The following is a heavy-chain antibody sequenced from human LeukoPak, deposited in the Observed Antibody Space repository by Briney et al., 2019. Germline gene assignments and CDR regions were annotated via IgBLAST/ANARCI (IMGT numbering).Heavy chain of an antibody. D-gene: IGHD3-22*01. V-gene: IGHV3-23*01. CDR1: GFTFSNYA. Sequence: GGSLRLSCAASGFTFSNYAMSWVRQAPGKGLEWVSTISATGGSAYYADSVKGRFTISRDNAKNSLYLQMNSLRAEDTAVYFCARLNYFDSSGYCRGFDYWGQGTLVTVSS. CDR3: ARLNYFDSSGYCRGFDY. CDR2: ISATGGSA. J-gene: IGHJ4*02.